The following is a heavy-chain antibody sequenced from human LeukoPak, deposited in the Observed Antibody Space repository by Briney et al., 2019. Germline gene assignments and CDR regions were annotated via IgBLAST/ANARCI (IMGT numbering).Heavy chain of an antibody. CDR2: TSGSGGIR. CDR3: ASGGP. V-gene: IGHV3-23*01. J-gene: IGHJ5*02. CDR1: GFTFSNYW. Sequence: GGSLRLSCAASGFTFSNYWMSWVRQAPGKGLEWVAGTSGSGGIRYYADSVKGRFTISRDNSRNMLYLQMNSLRAEDTAVYYCASGGPWGQGTLVTVSA.